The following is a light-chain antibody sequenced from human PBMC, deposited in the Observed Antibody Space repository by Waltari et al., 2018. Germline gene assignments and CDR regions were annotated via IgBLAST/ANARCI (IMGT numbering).Light chain of an antibody. CDR1: QGISSC. Sequence: DIQMTQSPSSLSASVGDRVTITCRASQGISSCLAWYQQKPGKAPQFLIYKSSILESGVPSRFSGSGSGTEFTLTISSLQPDDFATYYCQQYKSYPYTFGQGTKLEIK. J-gene: IGKJ2*01. V-gene: IGKV1D-16*01. CDR2: KSS. CDR3: QQYKSYPYT.